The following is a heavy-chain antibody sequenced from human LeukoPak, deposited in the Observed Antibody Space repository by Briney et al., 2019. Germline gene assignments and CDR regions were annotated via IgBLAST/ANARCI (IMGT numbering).Heavy chain of an antibody. D-gene: IGHD3-3*01. Sequence: PGGSLRLSCAASGFTFSSYAISWVRQAPRKGLEWVSAICISGGSTYYAESVKGRFTISRDNSKNTLYLQMNSLRAEDTAVYYCAKDLRFLEWLSVNTYDYWGQGTLVTVSS. CDR1: GFTFSSYA. CDR3: AKDLRFLEWLSVNTYDY. V-gene: IGHV3-23*01. J-gene: IGHJ4*02. CDR2: ICISGGST.